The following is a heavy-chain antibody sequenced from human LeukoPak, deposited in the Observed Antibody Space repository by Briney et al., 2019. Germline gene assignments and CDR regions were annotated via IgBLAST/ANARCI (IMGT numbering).Heavy chain of an antibody. CDR3: AREASCGGDCYSDFDF. V-gene: IGHV1-2*02. CDR1: GYTFIAYY. CDR2: INPNTGGT. J-gene: IGHJ4*02. D-gene: IGHD2-21*02. Sequence: GASVKVSCKASGYTFIAYYIHWVRQAPGQGLEWMGWINPNTGGTNFAPRFQGRLTMTRDTSINTAYMELSILRSDDAAVYYCAREASCGGDCYSDFDFWGQGTLVTVSS.